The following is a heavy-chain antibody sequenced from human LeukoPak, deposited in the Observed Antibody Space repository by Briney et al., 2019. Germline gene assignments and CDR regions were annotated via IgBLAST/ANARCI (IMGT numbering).Heavy chain of an antibody. CDR1: GYTFTSYY. V-gene: IGHV1-46*01. J-gene: IGHJ6*02. D-gene: IGHD3-16*01. CDR3: ARVWVHDLVLDV. CDR2: INPSGGST. Sequence: ASVKVSCKASGYTFTSYYMHWVRQAPGQGLEWMGIINPSGGSTSYAQKFQGKVTITADKSTSTAYMELSSLRSEDTAVYYCARVWVHDLVLDVWGQGTTVTVSS.